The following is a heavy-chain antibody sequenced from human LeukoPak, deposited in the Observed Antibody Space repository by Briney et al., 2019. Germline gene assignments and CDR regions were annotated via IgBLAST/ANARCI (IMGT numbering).Heavy chain of an antibody. D-gene: IGHD3-16*02. J-gene: IGHJ6*02. CDR1: GFTFRSYW. Sequence: PGGSLRLSCAASGFTFRSYWMHWVRQAPGKGLVWVSRINSDGSGTSYADSVKGRFTISRDNAKNTLFLQMNTLRAEDTAVYYCASAEVIQYGMDVWGQGTTVTVSS. CDR3: ASAEVIQYGMDV. V-gene: IGHV3-74*01. CDR2: INSDGSGT.